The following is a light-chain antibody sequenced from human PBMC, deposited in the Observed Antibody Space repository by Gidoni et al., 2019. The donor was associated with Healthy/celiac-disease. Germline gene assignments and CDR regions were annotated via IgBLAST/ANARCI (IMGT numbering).Light chain of an antibody. CDR1: QSVLYSSNNKNY. CDR3: QQYYSTPDT. Sequence: DIVMTQYPDSLAVSLGERANINCKLSQSVLYSSNNKNYLAWYQQKPGQPPKLLIYWASTRESGVPDRFSGSGSGTDFTLTISSLQAEDVAVYYCQQYYSTPDTFGQGTKLEIK. CDR2: WAS. V-gene: IGKV4-1*01. J-gene: IGKJ2*01.